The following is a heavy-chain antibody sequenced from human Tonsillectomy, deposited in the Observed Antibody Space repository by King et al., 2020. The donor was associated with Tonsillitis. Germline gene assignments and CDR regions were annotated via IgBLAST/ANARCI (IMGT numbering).Heavy chain of an antibody. Sequence: VQLQESGPGLVKPSETLSLTCTVSGGSISSYYWSWIRQPPGKGLEWIGYIYYSGSTNYNPSLKGRVTISVDTSKDQFSLKLSSLTAADTAVYYCARDQNYYDSSGYYRGGFDYWGQGTLVTVSS. CDR3: ARDQNYYDSSGYYRGGFDY. V-gene: IGHV4-59*01. CDR1: GGSISSYY. D-gene: IGHD3-22*01. CDR2: IYYSGST. J-gene: IGHJ4*02.